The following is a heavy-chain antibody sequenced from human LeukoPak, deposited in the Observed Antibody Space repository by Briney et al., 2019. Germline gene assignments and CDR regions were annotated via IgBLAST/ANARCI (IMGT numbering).Heavy chain of an antibody. CDR1: GGSISSYY. CDR2: IYTSGST. J-gene: IGHJ4*02. Sequence: SETLSLTCTVSGGSISSYYWSWIRQPAGKGLEWIGRIYTSGSTNYNPSLKSRVTMSVDTSKNQFSLKLSSVTAADTAVYYRARDECSGGSCYFDYWGQGTLVTVSS. V-gene: IGHV4-4*07. CDR3: ARDECSGGSCYFDY. D-gene: IGHD2-15*01.